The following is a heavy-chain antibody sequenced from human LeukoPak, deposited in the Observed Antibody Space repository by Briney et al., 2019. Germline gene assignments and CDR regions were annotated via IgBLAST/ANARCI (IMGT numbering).Heavy chain of an antibody. CDR1: GGSISSYY. D-gene: IGHD2-21*02. Sequence: PSETLSLTCTVSGGSISSYYWSWIRQPAGKGLEWIGRIYTSGSTNYNPSLKSRVTMSVDTSKNQFSLKLSSVTAADTAVYYCARVSYCGGDCYSYYFDYWGQGTLVTVSS. J-gene: IGHJ4*02. V-gene: IGHV4-4*07. CDR3: ARVSYCGGDCYSYYFDY. CDR2: IYTSGST.